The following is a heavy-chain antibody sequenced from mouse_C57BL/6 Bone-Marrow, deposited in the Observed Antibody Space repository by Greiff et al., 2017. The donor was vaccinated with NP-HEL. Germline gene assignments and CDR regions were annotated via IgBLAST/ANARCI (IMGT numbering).Heavy chain of an antibody. D-gene: IGHD1-1*01. CDR2: IYPGSGNT. V-gene: IGHV1-76*01. J-gene: IGHJ2*01. CDR1: GYTFTDYY. CDR3: ARGHYYGSSPYYFDY. Sequence: VQLQESGAELVRPGASVKLSCKASGYTFTDYYINWVKQRPGQGLEWIARIYPGSGNTYYNEKFKGKATLTAEKSSSTAYMQLSSLTSEDSAVYFCARGHYYGSSPYYFDYWGQGTTLTVSS.